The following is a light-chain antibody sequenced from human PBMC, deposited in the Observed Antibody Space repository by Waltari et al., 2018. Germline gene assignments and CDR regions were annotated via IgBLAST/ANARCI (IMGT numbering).Light chain of an antibody. V-gene: IGKV3-20*01. Sequence: EIVLTQSPGTLSLSPGERATLSCRASQSVGRYLAWYQQEPGQAPRLLIYGASTRATGIPDRFSGSGSGTDFSLILSGLEPEDFAVYFCQKYEALPATFGQGTKVEIK. CDR2: GAS. CDR1: QSVGRY. J-gene: IGKJ1*01. CDR3: QKYEALPAT.